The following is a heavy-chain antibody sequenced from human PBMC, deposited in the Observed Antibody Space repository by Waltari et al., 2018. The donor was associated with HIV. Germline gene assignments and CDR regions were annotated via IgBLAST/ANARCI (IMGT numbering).Heavy chain of an antibody. CDR1: GFTFSSYS. CDR2: ISGSGVST. Sequence: EVQLLESGGGLVQPGGSLRLSCAASGFTFSSYSLSWVRQAPGKGLEGVAVISGSGVSTYNADSVKGRCTISRDNSKNTLYLQMNSLRAEDTAVYYCAKVEYSSSSGENWGQGTLVTVSS. J-gene: IGHJ4*02. CDR3: AKVEYSSSSGEN. V-gene: IGHV3-23*01. D-gene: IGHD6-6*01.